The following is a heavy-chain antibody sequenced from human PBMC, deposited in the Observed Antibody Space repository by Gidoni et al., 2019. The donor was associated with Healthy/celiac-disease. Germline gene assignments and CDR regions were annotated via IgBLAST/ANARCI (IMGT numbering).Heavy chain of an antibody. J-gene: IGHJ4*02. Sequence: EVQLLESGGGLVQPGGSLRLSCAASGFTFSSYAMSWVRQAPGKGLEWVAAISGSGGSTYYADSVKGRFTISRDNSKNTLYLQMNSLRAEDTAVYYCAKDRPPGQWLVRGYFDYWGQGTLVTVSS. CDR2: ISGSGGST. CDR1: GFTFSSYA. CDR3: AKDRPPGQWLVRGYFDY. D-gene: IGHD6-19*01. V-gene: IGHV3-23*01.